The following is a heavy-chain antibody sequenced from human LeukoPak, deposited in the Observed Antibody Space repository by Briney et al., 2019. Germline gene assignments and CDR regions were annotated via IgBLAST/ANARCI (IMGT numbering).Heavy chain of an antibody. CDR1: GDSFFSNSAS. J-gene: IGHJ4*02. CDR3: ARDFDY. Sequence: SQTLSLTCAISGDSFFSNSASWNWLRQSPSRGLEWLGRTYYRSKWYYDYAEYVKSRITVNPDTSKNQFSLQLKSVTPEDTAVYYCARDFDYWGQGTLVTVSS. CDR2: TYYRSKWYY. V-gene: IGHV6-1*01.